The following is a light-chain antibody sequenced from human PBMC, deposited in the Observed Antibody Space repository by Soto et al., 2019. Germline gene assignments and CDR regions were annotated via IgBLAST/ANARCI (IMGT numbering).Light chain of an antibody. CDR3: QQYYSLPFT. CDR1: QSVLYSSNNKNY. V-gene: IGKV4-1*01. CDR2: WAS. J-gene: IGKJ3*01. Sequence: DIVMTQSPDSLSVSLGERATINCKSSQSVLYSSNNKNYLGWYQRKAGQPPKLLIYWASTRESGVPDRFSGSGSGTDFSITISNLQAEDVAVYYCQQYYSLPFTFGPGTKVHIK.